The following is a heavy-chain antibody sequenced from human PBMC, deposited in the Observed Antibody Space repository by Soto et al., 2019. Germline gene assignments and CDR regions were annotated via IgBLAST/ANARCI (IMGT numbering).Heavy chain of an antibody. D-gene: IGHD5-18*01. CDR1: GFTLSSYP. CDR2: TPHDGGNN. J-gene: IGHJ4*02. Sequence: QVQLVESGGGVVQPGRSLRLSCAASGFTLSSYPMNWVRQAPGKGLEWVAITPHDGGNNYYADSVKGRFTISRDNSHNTRFLQMNSLRAEDTAVNYCATLDTQEVDYWGQGTLVTVSS. V-gene: IGHV3-30-3*01. CDR3: ATLDTQEVDY.